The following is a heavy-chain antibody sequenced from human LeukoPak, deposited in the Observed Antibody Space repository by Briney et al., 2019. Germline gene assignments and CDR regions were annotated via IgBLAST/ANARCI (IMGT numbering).Heavy chain of an antibody. J-gene: IGHJ4*02. Sequence: QSGRSLRLSCAASGFTFDDYAMHWVRQAPGKGLEWVSGIGWNSGGIVYADSVKGRFTISRDNAKNPLYLQMNSLGAEDTAFYYCVKVTAAGFVDHWGQGTLVTVSS. CDR3: VKVTAAGFVDH. V-gene: IGHV3-9*01. CDR1: GFTFDDYA. D-gene: IGHD6-13*01. CDR2: IGWNSGGI.